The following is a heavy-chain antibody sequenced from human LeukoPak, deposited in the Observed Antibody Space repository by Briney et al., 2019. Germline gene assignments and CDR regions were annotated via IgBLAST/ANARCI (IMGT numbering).Heavy chain of an antibody. CDR2: MNPNSGNT. D-gene: IGHD3-16*02. CDR1: GYTFTSYD. J-gene: IGHJ4*02. V-gene: IGHV1-8*01. Sequence: ASVKVSCKASGYTFTSYDINWVRQATGQGLEWMGWMNPNSGNTGYAQKFQGRVTMTRNTSISTAYMELSSLRSEDTAVYYCATPSYDYVWGSYRFDYWGQGTLVTVSS. CDR3: ATPSYDYVWGSYRFDY.